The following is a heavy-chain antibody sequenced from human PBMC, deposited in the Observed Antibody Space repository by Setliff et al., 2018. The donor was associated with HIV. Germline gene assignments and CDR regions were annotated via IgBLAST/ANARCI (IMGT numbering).Heavy chain of an antibody. D-gene: IGHD5-18*01. CDR2: IFPGGAT. CDR3: AREKRQIWSTDCYYHYGLDV. Sequence: PSETLSLTCSVSGVSISSYYWSWIRHSPGKGLEWIGIIFPGGATNYNPSLTSRVTISVDTSKNHLFLKLTSVTTADTAVYYCAREKRQIWSTDCYYHYGLDVWGQGITVTVSS. CDR1: GVSISSYY. V-gene: IGHV4-59*01. J-gene: IGHJ6*02.